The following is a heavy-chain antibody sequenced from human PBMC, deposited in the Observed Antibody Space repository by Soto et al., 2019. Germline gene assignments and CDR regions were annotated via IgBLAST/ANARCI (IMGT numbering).Heavy chain of an antibody. CDR1: GGSISSYY. Sequence: SEILSLTCTVSGGSISSYYWSWIRQPPGKGLEWIGYIYYSGSTNYNPSLKSRVTISVDTSKNQFSLKLSSVTAADTAVYYCARESIENWFDPWGQGTLVTVSS. J-gene: IGHJ5*02. CDR2: IYYSGST. D-gene: IGHD3-16*02. V-gene: IGHV4-59*01. CDR3: ARESIENWFDP.